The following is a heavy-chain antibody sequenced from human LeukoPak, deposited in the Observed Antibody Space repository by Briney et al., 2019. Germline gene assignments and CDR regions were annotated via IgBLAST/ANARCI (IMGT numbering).Heavy chain of an antibody. D-gene: IGHD4-11*01. V-gene: IGHV1-69*13. CDR2: IIPIFGTA. J-gene: IGHJ4*02. CDR3: ARDGLGVSLYSNYAFDY. CDR1: GGTLSSYA. Sequence: GASVKVSCKASGGTLSSYAISWVRQAPGQGLEWMGGIIPIFGTANYAQKLQGRVTVTADESTSTAYMELSSMRSEDTAVYYCARDGLGVSLYSNYAFDYWGRGTLVTVSS.